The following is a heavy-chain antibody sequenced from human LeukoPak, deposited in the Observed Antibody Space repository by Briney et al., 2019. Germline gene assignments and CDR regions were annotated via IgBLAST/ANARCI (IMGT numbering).Heavy chain of an antibody. CDR1: GFTFSSYS. J-gene: IGHJ6*04. V-gene: IGHV3-21*01. D-gene: IGHD2-2*01. CDR3: ASVIVVVPAAIGSGMDV. Sequence: GGSLRLSCAASGFTFSSYSMNWVRQAPGKGLEWVSSISSSSSYIYYADSVKGRFTISRDNAKNSLYLQMNSLRAEDTAVYYCASVIVVVPAAIGSGMDVWGKGTTVTVSS. CDR2: ISSSSSYI.